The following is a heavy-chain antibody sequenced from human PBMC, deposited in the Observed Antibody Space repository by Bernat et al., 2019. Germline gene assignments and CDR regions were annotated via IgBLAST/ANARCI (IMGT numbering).Heavy chain of an antibody. Sequence: QIQLQQSGPGLVKPSQTLSLTCAISGDSVSSNNAAWDWIRQSPSRGPEWLGRTYYRSQWHYDYAGSTKNRITVNPDTTKDPFSLRLRAVTPDETAVEYCTRTGSGASGGDHWGKGTLVTVSS. D-gene: IGHD1-1*01. CDR3: TRTGSGASGGDH. J-gene: IGHJ4*02. CDR1: GDSVSSNNAA. CDR2: TYYRSQWHY. V-gene: IGHV6-1*01.